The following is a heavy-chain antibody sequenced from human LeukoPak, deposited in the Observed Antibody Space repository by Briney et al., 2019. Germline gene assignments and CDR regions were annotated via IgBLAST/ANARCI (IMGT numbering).Heavy chain of an antibody. V-gene: IGHV3-21*04. CDR1: GFTVSSYN. D-gene: IGHD3-22*01. Sequence: PGGSLRLSCAASGFTVSSYNMNWVRQAPGKGLEWISSIRSSRNSISCADSVKGRFTISRDNAKNSLHLQMNSLRAEDTAVYYCARGKTYYYDSTAYPFDYWGQGTLVSVSS. J-gene: IGHJ4*02. CDR2: IRSSRNSI. CDR3: ARGKTYYYDSTAYPFDY.